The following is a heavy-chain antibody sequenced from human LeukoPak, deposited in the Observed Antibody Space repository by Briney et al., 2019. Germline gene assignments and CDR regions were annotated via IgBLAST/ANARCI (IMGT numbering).Heavy chain of an antibody. D-gene: IGHD3-9*01. CDR1: GFTFSSYS. CDR3: ARDRNILTGYYKTDY. V-gene: IGHV3-48*01. CDR2: ISSSSSTI. Sequence: GGSLRLSCAASGFTFSSYSMNWVRQAPGKGLEWVSYISSSSSTIYYADSVKGRFTISRDNAKNSLYLQMNSLRAEDMAVYYCARDRNILTGYYKTDYWGQGTLVTVSS. J-gene: IGHJ4*02.